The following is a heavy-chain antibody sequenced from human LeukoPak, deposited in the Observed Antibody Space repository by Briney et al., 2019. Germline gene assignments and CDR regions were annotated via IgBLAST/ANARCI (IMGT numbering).Heavy chain of an antibody. CDR1: GGSISSGSYY. CDR3: ARSRIAAAPYYFDY. CDR2: IYTSGST. D-gene: IGHD6-13*01. J-gene: IGHJ4*02. V-gene: IGHV4-61*02. Sequence: SETLSLTRTVSGGSISSGSYYWSWIRQPAGKGLEWIGRIYTSGSTNYNPSLKSRVTISVDTSKNQFSLKLSSVTAADTAVYYCARSRIAAAPYYFDYWGQGTLVTVSS.